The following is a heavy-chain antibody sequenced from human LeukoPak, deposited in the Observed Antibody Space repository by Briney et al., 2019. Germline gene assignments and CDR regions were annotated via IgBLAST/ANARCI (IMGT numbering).Heavy chain of an antibody. Sequence: ASVKVSCKASGYTFTGYYMYWVRQAPGQGLEWMGWINPNSGGTNYAQKFQGRVTMTRDTSISTAYMELSRLRSDDTAVYYCARVKRRLELRDFDYWGQGTLVTVSS. CDR1: GYTFTGYY. CDR3: ARVKRRLELRDFDY. J-gene: IGHJ4*02. CDR2: INPNSGGT. D-gene: IGHD1-7*01. V-gene: IGHV1-2*02.